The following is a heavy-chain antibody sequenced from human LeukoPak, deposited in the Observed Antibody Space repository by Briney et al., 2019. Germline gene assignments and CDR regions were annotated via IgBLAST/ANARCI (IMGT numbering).Heavy chain of an antibody. V-gene: IGHV3-9*01. CDR3: AKDMEHDYYYYGMDV. CDR1: GFTFDDYA. CDR2: ISWNSDRI. D-gene: IGHD1/OR15-1a*01. Sequence: GGSLRLSCAASGFTFDDYAMHWVRQAPGKGLEWVSGISWNSDRIGYADSVKGRFTISRDNAKNSLYLQMNSLRAEDTALYYCAKDMEHDYYYYGMDVWGQGTTVTVSS. J-gene: IGHJ6*02.